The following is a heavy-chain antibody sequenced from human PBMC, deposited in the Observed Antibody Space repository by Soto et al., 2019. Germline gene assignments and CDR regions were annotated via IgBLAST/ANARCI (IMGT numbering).Heavy chain of an antibody. V-gene: IGHV3-7*01. CDR3: ARVAGVFEVVISEYYFDY. CDR2: IKQDGSEK. J-gene: IGHJ4*02. CDR1: GFTFSSYW. Sequence: GGSLRLSCAASGFTFSSYWMSWVRQAPGKGLEWVANIKQDGSEKYYVDSVKGRFTISRDNAKNSLYLQMNSLRAEDTAVYYCARVAGVFEVVISEYYFDYWGQGTLVTVSS. D-gene: IGHD3-3*01.